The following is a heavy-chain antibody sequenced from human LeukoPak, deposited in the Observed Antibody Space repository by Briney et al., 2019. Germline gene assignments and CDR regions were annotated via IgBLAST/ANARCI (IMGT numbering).Heavy chain of an antibody. Sequence: GGSLRLSCAASGFTFSSYEMNWVRQAPGKGLEWVSYISSSGSTIYYADSVKGRFTISRDNAKNSLYLQMNSLRAEDTAVYYCARHDAQLVADYWGQGTLVTVSS. J-gene: IGHJ4*02. CDR1: GFTFSSYE. CDR3: ARHDAQLVADY. CDR2: ISSSGSTI. V-gene: IGHV3-48*03. D-gene: IGHD6-13*01.